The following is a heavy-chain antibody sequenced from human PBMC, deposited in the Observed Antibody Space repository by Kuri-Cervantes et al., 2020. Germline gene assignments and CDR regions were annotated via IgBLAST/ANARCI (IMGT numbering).Heavy chain of an antibody. CDR1: GGSFSGYY. D-gene: IGHD6-6*01. CDR2: INRSGNT. V-gene: IGHV4-34*01. Sequence: GSLRLSCAVYGGSFSGYYWSWIRQPPGKGLEWIGEINRSGNTNYNPSLKSRVTMSVDTSKNQFSLKLSSVTAADTAVYYCARDSSSYYYYGMDVWGQGTTVTVSS. J-gene: IGHJ6*02. CDR3: ARDSSSYYYYGMDV.